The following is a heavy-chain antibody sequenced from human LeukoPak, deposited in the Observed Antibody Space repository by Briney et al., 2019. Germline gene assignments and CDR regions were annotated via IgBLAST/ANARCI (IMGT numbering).Heavy chain of an antibody. CDR2: TIPIFGTA. CDR3: ARDKGYCTNGVCYDWFDP. D-gene: IGHD2-8*01. J-gene: IGHJ5*02. Sequence: SVKVSCKASGYTFTSNYIHWVRQAPGQGLEWMGGTIPIFGTANYAQKFQGRVTITADESTSTAYMELSSLRSEDTAVYYCARDKGYCTNGVCYDWFDPWGQGTLVTVSS. CDR1: GYTFTSNY. V-gene: IGHV1-69*13.